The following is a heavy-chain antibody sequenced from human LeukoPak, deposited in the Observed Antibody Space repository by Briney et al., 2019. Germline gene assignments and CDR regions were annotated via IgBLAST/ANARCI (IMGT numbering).Heavy chain of an antibody. D-gene: IGHD3-10*01. CDR1: GFTFSSYW. CDR3: ARTYYPISYYFDY. Sequence: GGSLRLSCAASGFTFSSYWMHWVRQAPGKGLVWVSRINTDGSSTSYADSVKGRFAISRDNAKNTLSLQMNSLRAEDTAVYYCARTYYPISYYFDYWGQGTLVTVSS. J-gene: IGHJ4*02. CDR2: INTDGSST. V-gene: IGHV3-74*01.